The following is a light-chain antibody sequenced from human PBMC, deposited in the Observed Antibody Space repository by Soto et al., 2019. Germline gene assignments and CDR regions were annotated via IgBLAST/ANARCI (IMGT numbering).Light chain of an antibody. CDR1: QSVSSN. J-gene: IGKJ4*01. V-gene: IGKV3-15*01. CDR2: GAS. Sequence: EIVMTQSPATLSVSPGERATLSCRASQSVSSNLAWYQQKPGQTPRLLIYGASTRATGIPARFSGSGSGTDFPITISRLQSEDFAVYCCQQYNNWPLTFGGGTKVEIK. CDR3: QQYNNWPLT.